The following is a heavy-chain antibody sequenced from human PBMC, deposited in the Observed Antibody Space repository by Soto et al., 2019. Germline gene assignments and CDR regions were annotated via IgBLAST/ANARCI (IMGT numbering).Heavy chain of an antibody. V-gene: IGHV1-3*01. CDR1: GYTFTSNA. Sequence: SVKVSCTASGYTFTSNAMHWVRQAPGQRLEWMGWINAGNGNTKYSQKFQGRVTITRDTSASTAYMELSSLRSEDTAVYYCASSEDIVVVPAAFDYWGQGTLVTVSS. CDR3: ASSEDIVVVPAAFDY. D-gene: IGHD2-2*01. J-gene: IGHJ4*02. CDR2: INAGNGNT.